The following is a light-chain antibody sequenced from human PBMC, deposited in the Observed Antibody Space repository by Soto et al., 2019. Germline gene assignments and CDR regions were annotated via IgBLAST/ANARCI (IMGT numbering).Light chain of an antibody. J-gene: IGLJ1*01. V-gene: IGLV1-40*01. Sequence: QSAPTQPPSVSGAPGQRVTISCTGRSSNIGAYYDVHWYQQLPGTAPKLLIHGNNNRPSGVPDRFSGSKSGTSASLAITGLRAEDEADYYCQSYDSSLSGYVFGTGTKVTVL. CDR3: QSYDSSLSGYV. CDR1: SSNIGAYYD. CDR2: GNN.